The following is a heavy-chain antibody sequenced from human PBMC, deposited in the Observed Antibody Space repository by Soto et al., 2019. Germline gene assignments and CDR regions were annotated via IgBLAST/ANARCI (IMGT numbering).Heavy chain of an antibody. CDR1: GGSISSYY. Sequence: QVQLQESGPGLVKPSETLSLTCTVSGGSISSYYWSWIRQPPGKGLEWIGYIYYSGSTNYNPSLMGRVTSSVDTSKNQFSLKLSSVTAADTAVYYCARRYGGTFDYWGQGTLVTVSS. CDR2: IYYSGST. D-gene: IGHD2-15*01. CDR3: ARRYGGTFDY. J-gene: IGHJ4*02. V-gene: IGHV4-59*08.